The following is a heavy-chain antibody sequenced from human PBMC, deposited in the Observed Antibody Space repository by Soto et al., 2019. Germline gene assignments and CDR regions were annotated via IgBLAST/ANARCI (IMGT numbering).Heavy chain of an antibody. CDR3: AKDPSGVKYYYYYMDV. D-gene: IGHD2-8*02. J-gene: IGHJ6*03. Sequence: GGSLRLSCAASGFTFSSYGMHWVRQAPGKGLEWVAVISYDGSNKYYADSVKGRFTISRDNSKNTLYLQMNSLRAEDTAVYYCAKDPSGVKYYYYYMDVWGKGTKVTVSS. CDR2: ISYDGSNK. CDR1: GFTFSSYG. V-gene: IGHV3-30*18.